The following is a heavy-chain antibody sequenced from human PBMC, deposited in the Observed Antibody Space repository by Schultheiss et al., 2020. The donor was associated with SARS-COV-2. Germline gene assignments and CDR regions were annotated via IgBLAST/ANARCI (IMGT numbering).Heavy chain of an antibody. CDR3: TTVGPILWFGEPP. V-gene: IGHV3-21*04. CDR2: ISLNSGAI. CDR1: GFTVSSNY. Sequence: GESLKISCAASGFTVSSNYMSWVRQAPGKGLEWVSSISLNSGAIAYADSVKGRFTISRDNAKNSLYLQMNSLRAEDTAVYYCTTVGPILWFGEPPWGQGTLVTVSS. J-gene: IGHJ5*02. D-gene: IGHD3-10*01.